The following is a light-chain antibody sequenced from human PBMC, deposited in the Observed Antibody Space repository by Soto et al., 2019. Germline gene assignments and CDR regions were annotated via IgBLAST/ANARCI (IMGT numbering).Light chain of an antibody. CDR2: GNN. Sequence: QSVLTQPPSVSGAPGQRVTISCTGSSFNIGAGYDVHWYQQLPGTAPKLLIYGNNNRPSGVPDRFSGSKSGTSASLAITGLQAEDEADYYCQSYDSSLSGCVFGGGTQLTVL. V-gene: IGLV1-40*01. J-gene: IGLJ7*01. CDR3: QSYDSSLSGCV. CDR1: SFNIGAGYD.